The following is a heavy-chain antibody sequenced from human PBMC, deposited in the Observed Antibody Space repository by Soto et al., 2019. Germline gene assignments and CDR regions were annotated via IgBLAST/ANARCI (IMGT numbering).Heavy chain of an antibody. D-gene: IGHD4-17*01. J-gene: IGHJ3*02. CDR3: ARETLRDAIDI. CDR2: IRANDESI. CDR1: GLDFRSYE. V-gene: IGHV3-48*03. Sequence: PXGSLKLSFGASGLDFRSYEMNLVRQAPGKGLEWVSNIRANDESIYYADSVKGRVSVSRDNAKNSLFLEMNSLRVDDTAVYYCARETLRDAIDIWGQGTMVTVSS.